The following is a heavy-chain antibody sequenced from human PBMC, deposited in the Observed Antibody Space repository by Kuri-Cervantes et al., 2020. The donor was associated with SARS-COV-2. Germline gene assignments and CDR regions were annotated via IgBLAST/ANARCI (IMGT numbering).Heavy chain of an antibody. Sequence: GGSLRLSCAASGFSFSSYGMSWVRQAPGKGLEWVSGLSYSGVSTYYADSVKGRFNISRDNSKNTLYLQMNSLRAEDTAFYYCAKRGDAHSRGWDYFDYWGQGSLVTVSS. CDR1: GFSFSSYG. D-gene: IGHD6-19*01. V-gene: IGHV3-23*01. CDR2: LSYSGVST. CDR3: AKRGDAHSRGWDYFDY. J-gene: IGHJ4*02.